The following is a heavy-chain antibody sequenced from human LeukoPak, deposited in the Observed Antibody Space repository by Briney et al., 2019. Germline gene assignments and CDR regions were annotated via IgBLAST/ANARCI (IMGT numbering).Heavy chain of an antibody. Sequence: GGSLRLSCAASGFTFSNYAMSWVRQVPGKGLEWVSTISGSGGSTYYADSLKGRFSISRDNSKSTLFLQMKGLRAEDTAVYYCAKERGYTSGLGTLDYWGQGTLVTVST. V-gene: IGHV3-23*01. CDR3: AKERGYTSGLGTLDY. CDR1: GFTFSNYA. CDR2: ISGSGGST. J-gene: IGHJ4*02. D-gene: IGHD6-19*01.